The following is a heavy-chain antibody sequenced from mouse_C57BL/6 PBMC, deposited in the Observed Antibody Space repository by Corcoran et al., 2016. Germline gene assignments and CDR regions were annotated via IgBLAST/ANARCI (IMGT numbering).Heavy chain of an antibody. J-gene: IGHJ4*01. CDR3: AIDHYARDY. CDR2: INPNNGGT. Sequence: EVQLQQTGPELVKPGASVKISCKASGYTFTDYYMNWVKQSHGKSLEWIGDINPNNGGTSYNQKFKGKATLTVDKYSSTAYMELRSLTSEDSAVYYCAIDHYARDYWGQGTSVTVSS. V-gene: IGHV1-26*01. CDR1: GYTFTDYY.